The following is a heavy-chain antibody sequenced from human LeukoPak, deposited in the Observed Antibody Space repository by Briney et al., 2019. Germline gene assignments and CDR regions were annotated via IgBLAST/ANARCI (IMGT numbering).Heavy chain of an antibody. Sequence: SETLSLTCTVSGGSISSGIYYWAWIRQPPGKGLEWIGSIYYRGNTYYNPSLKSRVTLSVDTSKNQFSLKLSSVTAADTAVYYCTRTYSSSSIDYWGQEALVTVSS. CDR3: TRTYSSSSIDY. CDR2: IYYRGNT. V-gene: IGHV4-39*07. D-gene: IGHD6-6*01. J-gene: IGHJ4*02. CDR1: GGSISSGIYY.